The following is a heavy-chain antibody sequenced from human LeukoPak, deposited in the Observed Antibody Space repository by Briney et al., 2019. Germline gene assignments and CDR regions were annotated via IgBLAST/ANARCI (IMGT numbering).Heavy chain of an antibody. J-gene: IGHJ3*02. V-gene: IGHV3-30*03. Sequence: GGSLRLSCAASGFMFSNYGMHWVRQAPGKGLEWVAVISYDGSNNYYADSVKGRFTISRDNSKNTLYLQMNSLRAEDTAVYYCATDYYDSSGYYFDAFDIWDQGTMVTVSS. D-gene: IGHD3-22*01. CDR1: GFMFSNYG. CDR2: ISYDGSNN. CDR3: ATDYYDSSGYYFDAFDI.